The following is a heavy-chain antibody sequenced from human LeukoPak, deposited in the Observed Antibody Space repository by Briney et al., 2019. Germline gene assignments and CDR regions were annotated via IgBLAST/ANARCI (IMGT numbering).Heavy chain of an antibody. J-gene: IGHJ4*02. V-gene: IGHV3-30*04. CDR3: TRPQQQLVHEIDY. CDR1: GFTFSTYA. CDR2: ISYDGSNK. Sequence: PGGSLRLSCAASGFTFSTYAMHWVRQAPGKGLEWVAVISYDGSNKYYADSVKGRFTISRDNSKNTLYLQMNSLRAEDTAVYYCTRPQQQLVHEIDYWGQGTLVTVSS. D-gene: IGHD6-13*01.